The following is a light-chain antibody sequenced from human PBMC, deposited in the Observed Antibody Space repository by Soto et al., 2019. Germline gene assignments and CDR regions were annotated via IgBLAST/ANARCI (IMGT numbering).Light chain of an antibody. CDR3: QQYNSYPWT. J-gene: IGKJ1*01. CDR1: QCISSW. CDR2: DAS. Sequence: SHMTHSPATLSASLLYRSPLSFRSSQCISSWLAWYQQKPGKAPKLLIYDASSLESGVPSRFSGSGSGTEFTLTITSLQPDDFATYYCQQYNSYPWTFGQGTKVDIK. V-gene: IGKV1-5*01.